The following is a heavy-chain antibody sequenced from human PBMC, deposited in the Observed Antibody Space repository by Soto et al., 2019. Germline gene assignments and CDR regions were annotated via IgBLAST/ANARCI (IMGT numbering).Heavy chain of an antibody. CDR2: IDHSGRT. J-gene: IGHJ5*02. CDR3: AREALYGSGSPSWFDP. Sequence: QVQLQQWGAGLLKPSETLSLTCAVFGGSFRGYYWSWIRQPPGKGLGWIGEIDHSGRTNCHPPLKRRVTISVDTPKNHFALKPSSVTAADTAVYYCAREALYGSGSPSWFDPWGQGTLVTVSS. V-gene: IGHV4-34*01. D-gene: IGHD3-10*01. CDR1: GGSFRGYY.